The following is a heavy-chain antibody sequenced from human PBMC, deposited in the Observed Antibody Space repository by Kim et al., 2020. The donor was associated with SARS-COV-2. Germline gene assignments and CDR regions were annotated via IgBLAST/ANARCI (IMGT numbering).Heavy chain of an antibody. Sequence: NTSTAPKFQARVSITRDTSATTAYLELSGLRSEDTAVYYCAREAVAGSFDYWGQGTLVTVSS. V-gene: IGHV1-3*01. CDR2: NT. D-gene: IGHD6-19*01. J-gene: IGHJ4*02. CDR3: AREAVAGSFDY.